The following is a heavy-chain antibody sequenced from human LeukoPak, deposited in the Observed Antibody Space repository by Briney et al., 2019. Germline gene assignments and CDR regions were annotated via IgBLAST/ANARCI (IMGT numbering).Heavy chain of an antibody. Sequence: SETLSLTCTVSGYSISNGYYWGWIRQPPGKGLEWVGSIYHRGSTNYNPSLKSRVTMSVDTSKNQFSLKLSSVTAADTAVYYCARDGYYYDSSGYYFDYWGQGTLVTVSS. CDR1: GYSISNGYY. CDR3: ARDGYYYDSSGYYFDY. D-gene: IGHD3-22*01. V-gene: IGHV4-38-2*02. CDR2: IYHRGST. J-gene: IGHJ4*02.